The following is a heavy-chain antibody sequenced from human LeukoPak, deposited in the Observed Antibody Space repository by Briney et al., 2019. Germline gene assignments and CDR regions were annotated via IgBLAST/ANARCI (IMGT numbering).Heavy chain of an antibody. CDR2: ISSSSSTI. J-gene: IGHJ5*02. CDR3: ARDPNPMGTEMATVGS. Sequence: GGSLRLSCAASGFTFSSYSMNWVRQAPGKGLEWVSYISSSSSTIYYADSVKGRFTISRDNAKNSLYLQMNSLRAGDMAVYYCARDPNPMGTEMATVGSWGQGTLVTVSS. V-gene: IGHV3-48*04. D-gene: IGHD5-24*01. CDR1: GFTFSSYS.